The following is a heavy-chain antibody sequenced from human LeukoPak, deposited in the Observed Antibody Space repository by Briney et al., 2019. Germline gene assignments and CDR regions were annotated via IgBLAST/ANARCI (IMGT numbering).Heavy chain of an antibody. D-gene: IGHD3-3*01. V-gene: IGHV3-7*03. Sequence: GGSLRLSCAASGFTFSSYWMSWVRQAPGKGLEWVANIKQDGSEKYYVDSVKGRFTISRDNAKNSLYLQMNSLRAEDTAVYYCATDRGWRTSGYYLYYFEYWGQGTLVTYSS. J-gene: IGHJ4*02. CDR2: IKQDGSEK. CDR3: ATDRGWRTSGYYLYYFEY. CDR1: GFTFSSYW.